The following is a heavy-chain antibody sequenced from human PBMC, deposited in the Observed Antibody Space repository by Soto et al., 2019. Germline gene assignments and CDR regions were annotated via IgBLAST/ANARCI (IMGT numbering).Heavy chain of an antibody. CDR1: GFTFSSYS. CDR2: ISSSSSNI. J-gene: IGHJ1*01. Sequence: PGGSLRLSCAASGFTFSSYSMNWVRQAPGKGLEWVSSISSSSSNIYYADSVKGRFTISRDNSKNTLYLQMNSLRAEDTAVYYCAKAKDSSSWYPVYFQHWGQGTLVTVSS. D-gene: IGHD6-13*01. CDR3: AKAKDSSSWYPVYFQH. V-gene: IGHV3-21*04.